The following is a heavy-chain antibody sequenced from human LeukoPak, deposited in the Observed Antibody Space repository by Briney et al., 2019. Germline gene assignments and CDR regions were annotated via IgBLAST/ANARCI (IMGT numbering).Heavy chain of an antibody. J-gene: IGHJ6*02. CDR1: GGSISSYY. D-gene: IGHD6-13*01. V-gene: IGHV4-4*07. CDR2: IYTSGST. Sequence: SETLSLTCTLSGGSISSYYWSWIRQPAGKGLEWIGRIYTSGSTNYNPSLKSRVTMSVDTSKNQFSLKLNSVTAADTAVYYCARYFAGSSWYCMDAWGQGTTVTVSS. CDR3: ARYFAGSSWYCMDA.